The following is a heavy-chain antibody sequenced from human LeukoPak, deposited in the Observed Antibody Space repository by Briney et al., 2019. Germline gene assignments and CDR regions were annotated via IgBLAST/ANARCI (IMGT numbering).Heavy chain of an antibody. Sequence: SETLSLTCTVSGDSISSYYWSWIRQPAGKGLEWIGRIYTSGSTNYIPSLKSRVTMSVDTSKNQFSLKLGSVTAADTAVYYCARDYLRSNYFDTSGYYFVDAFDIWGQGTMVTVSS. J-gene: IGHJ3*02. D-gene: IGHD3-22*01. CDR2: IYTSGST. V-gene: IGHV4-4*07. CDR1: GDSISSYY. CDR3: ARDYLRSNYFDTSGYYFVDAFDI.